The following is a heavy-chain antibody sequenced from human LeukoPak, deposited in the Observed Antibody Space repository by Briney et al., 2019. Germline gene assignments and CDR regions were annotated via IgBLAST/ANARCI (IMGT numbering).Heavy chain of an antibody. V-gene: IGHV3-23*01. CDR1: GFTFSTYA. D-gene: IGHD5-24*01. Sequence: GGSLRLSCAASGFTFSTYAMTWVRQAPGKGLEWVSTIRGDGDRTYYADSVKGRFIISRDNSKNKLCLQLSTLRAEDTAVYYCAKDQADGYTNYGDYWGQGTLVTVSS. CDR2: IRGDGDRT. CDR3: AKDQADGYTNYGDY. J-gene: IGHJ4*02.